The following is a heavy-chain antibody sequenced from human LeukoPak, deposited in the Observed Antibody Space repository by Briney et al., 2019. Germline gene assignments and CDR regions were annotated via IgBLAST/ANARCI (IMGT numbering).Heavy chain of an antibody. CDR3: ARDQYGAYAIDY. D-gene: IGHD4-17*01. V-gene: IGHV3-23*01. CDR1: GCTFSSYA. J-gene: IGHJ4*02. CDR2: ISGSGGST. Sequence: GGSLRLSCAASGCTFSSYAMSWVRQAPGKGLEWVSAISGSGGSTYYADSVKGRFTISRDNSKNTLYLQMNSLRDEDTAVYYCARDQYGAYAIDYWGQGTLVTVSS.